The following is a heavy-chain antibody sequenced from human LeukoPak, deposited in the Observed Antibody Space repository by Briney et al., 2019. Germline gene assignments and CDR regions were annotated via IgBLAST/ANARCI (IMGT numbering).Heavy chain of an antibody. V-gene: IGHV3-49*04. Sequence: PGGSLRLSCTASGFTFGDYAMTWVRQAPGKGLEWVGFIRSEVYGGTTEYAASVKGRFTISRDDSKSIAYLQMNSLRTEDTALYYCTRWGYCSSTSCYDYYMDVWGKGTTVTVSS. CDR2: IRSEVYGGTT. CDR1: GFTFGDYA. J-gene: IGHJ6*03. D-gene: IGHD2-2*01. CDR3: TRWGYCSSTSCYDYYMDV.